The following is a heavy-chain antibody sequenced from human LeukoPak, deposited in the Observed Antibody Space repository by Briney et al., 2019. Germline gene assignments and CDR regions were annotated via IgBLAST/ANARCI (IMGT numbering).Heavy chain of an antibody. D-gene: IGHD6-19*01. CDR3: ATSQSSVAGIVGD. V-gene: IGHV3-11*04. Sequence: GGSLRLSCAASGFTFSDYFMTWIRQAPGKGLEWVSYISGSGSNKYYADSVKGRFTISRDNAKNSLYLQMNSLRVEDTAVYYCATSQSSVAGIVGDWGQGTLVTVSS. CDR2: ISGSGSNK. CDR1: GFTFSDYF. J-gene: IGHJ4*02.